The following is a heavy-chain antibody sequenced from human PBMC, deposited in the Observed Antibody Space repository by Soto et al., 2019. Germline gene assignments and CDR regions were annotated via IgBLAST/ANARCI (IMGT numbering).Heavy chain of an antibody. CDR3: ATDYPRDPYGSGSFQDY. Sequence: SETLSLTCAVYGGSFSGYYWSWIRQPPGKGLEWIGEINHSGSTNYNPSLKSRVTISVDTSKNQFSLKLSSVTAADTAVYYCATDYPRDPYGSGSFQDYWGQGTLVTVSS. J-gene: IGHJ4*02. CDR1: GGSFSGYY. CDR2: INHSGST. V-gene: IGHV4-34*01. D-gene: IGHD3-10*01.